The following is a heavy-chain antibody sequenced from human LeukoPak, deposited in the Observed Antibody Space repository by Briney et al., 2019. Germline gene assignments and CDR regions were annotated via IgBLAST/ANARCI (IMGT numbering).Heavy chain of an antibody. CDR3: ARLNGRQRDFDY. J-gene: IGHJ4*02. CDR1: GFSFSSYW. CDR2: INSDGSNT. Sequence: GGSLRLSCAASGFSFSSYWMHWVRQAPGKGLVWVSRINSDGSNTNYADSVKGRFTISRDNAKNTLYLQMNSLRAEDTAVYYCARLNGRQRDFDYWGQGTLVTVSS. D-gene: IGHD2-8*01. V-gene: IGHV3-74*01.